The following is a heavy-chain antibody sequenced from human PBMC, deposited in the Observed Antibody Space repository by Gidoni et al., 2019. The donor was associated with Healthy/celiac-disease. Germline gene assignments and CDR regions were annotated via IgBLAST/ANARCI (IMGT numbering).Heavy chain of an antibody. D-gene: IGHD6-13*01. CDR3: ARGRDSSSSYGAQIDY. V-gene: IGHV1-69*04. Sequence: QVQLVQSGAAVKKTGSSVKVSCKASGGTLRSYAISWVRQAPGQGLEWMGRIIPTLSIATYAQKFQGRVTITADKSTSTAHMELSSLRPEDTAVYYCARGRDSSSSYGAQIDYGGQGTLVTVSS. CDR2: IIPTLSIA. CDR1: GGTLRSYA. J-gene: IGHJ4*02.